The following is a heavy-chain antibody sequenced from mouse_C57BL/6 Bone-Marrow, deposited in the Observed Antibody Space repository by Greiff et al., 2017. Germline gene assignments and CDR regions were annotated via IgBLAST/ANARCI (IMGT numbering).Heavy chain of an antibody. CDR3: ASLHYYGSSYDY. J-gene: IGHJ2*01. Sequence: QVHVKQPGAELVKPGASVKMSCKASGYTFTSYWITWVKQRPGQGLEWIGDIYPGSGSTNYNEKFKSKATLTVDTSSSTAYMQLSSLTSEDSAVYYCASLHYYGSSYDYWGQGTTLTVSS. CDR2: IYPGSGST. D-gene: IGHD1-1*01. CDR1: GYTFTSYW. V-gene: IGHV1-55*01.